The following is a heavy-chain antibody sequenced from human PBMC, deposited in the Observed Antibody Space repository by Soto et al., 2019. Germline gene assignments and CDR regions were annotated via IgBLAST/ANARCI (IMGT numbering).Heavy chain of an antibody. CDR3: ARDHRWAFDY. V-gene: IGHV3-48*02. CDR2: ISVDSVSI. D-gene: IGHD3-16*01. Sequence: EVQLVESGGGLVQPGGYLRLSCVASVFTFDRYAMNWVRQAPGKGLEWLSWISVDSVSIEYSDSVTGRFTMSRDDAKNLVYLQMNSLQDEDTAVYYCARDHRWAFDYWGQGTLVTVTS. J-gene: IGHJ4*02. CDR1: VFTFDRYA.